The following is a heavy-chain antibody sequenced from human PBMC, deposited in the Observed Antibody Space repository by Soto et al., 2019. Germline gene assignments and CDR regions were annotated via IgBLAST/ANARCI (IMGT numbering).Heavy chain of an antibody. CDR3: ARDGYYYDSSGYQRVYYFDY. Sequence: SETLSLTCTVSGGSISSYYWSWIRQPPGKGLEWIGNIFYSGSTNYNPSLKSRVTISVDTSKNQFSLKLSSVTAADTAVYYCARDGYYYDSSGYQRVYYFDYWGQGTLVTAPQ. CDR1: GGSISSYY. CDR2: IFYSGST. V-gene: IGHV4-59*01. D-gene: IGHD3-22*01. J-gene: IGHJ4*02.